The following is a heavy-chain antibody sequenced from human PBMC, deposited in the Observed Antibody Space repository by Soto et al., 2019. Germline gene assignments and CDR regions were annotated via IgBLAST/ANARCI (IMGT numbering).Heavy chain of an antibody. Sequence: QVQLQESGPGLVKPSETLSLTCTVSGGSISSYYWSWIRQPPGKELEWIGYIYYSGSTNYNPSLKRRVTISVDTSKNQCSLKLSSVTAADTAVYYCARRWGGSFDFWGQGTLVTVSS. CDR2: IYYSGST. J-gene: IGHJ4*02. V-gene: IGHV4-59*08. D-gene: IGHD1-1*01. CDR3: ARRWGGSFDF. CDR1: GGSISSYY.